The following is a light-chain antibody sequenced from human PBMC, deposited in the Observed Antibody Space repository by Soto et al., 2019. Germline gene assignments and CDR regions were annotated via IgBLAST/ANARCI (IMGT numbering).Light chain of an antibody. CDR2: AAS. J-gene: IGKJ2*01. CDR3: LQDYNYPRT. Sequence: AIQMTQSPSSLSASVGDRVTITCRASQGIRNDLGWYQQKPGRAPKLLIYAASSLQSGVPSRFSGSGAGTDFTLTISSLQPEDFATYYCLQDYNYPRTFGQGTKVEIK. CDR1: QGIRND. V-gene: IGKV1-6*01.